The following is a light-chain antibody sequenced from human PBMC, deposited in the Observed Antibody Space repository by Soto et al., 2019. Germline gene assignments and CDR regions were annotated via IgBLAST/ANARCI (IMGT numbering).Light chain of an antibody. CDR1: NTDVGQDKS. V-gene: IGLV2-14*01. Sequence: QSVLTQPASVSGSRGQSIIISCVGRNTDVGQDKSVSWYQQGPGKAPKLLIFEVTNWPSGVSNRFSGSRSGNTASLTISGLQPDDEGDYFCVSYTDTDTLVFGTGTKVTVL. J-gene: IGLJ1*01. CDR3: VSYTDTDTLV. CDR2: EVT.